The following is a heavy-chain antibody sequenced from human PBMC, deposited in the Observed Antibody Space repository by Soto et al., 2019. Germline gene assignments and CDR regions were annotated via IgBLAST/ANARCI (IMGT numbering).Heavy chain of an antibody. V-gene: IGHV3-21*01. CDR3: ARGLFYYDSSAYLGY. CDR2: ISSSSSYI. D-gene: IGHD3-22*01. J-gene: IGHJ4*02. CDR1: GFTFSSYS. Sequence: PGGSLRLSCAASGFTFSSYSMNWVRQAPGKGLEWVSSISSSSSYIYYSDSMKGRFTIPRDNAKNSLYLQMNSLRAEDTAVYYCARGLFYYDSSAYLGYWGQGNLVTVSS.